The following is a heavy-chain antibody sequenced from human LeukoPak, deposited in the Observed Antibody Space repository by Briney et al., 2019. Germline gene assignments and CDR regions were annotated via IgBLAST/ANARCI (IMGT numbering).Heavy chain of an antibody. CDR2: IRGDGIVT. Sequence: GGSLRLSCEASEFTFSNYWIHWVRQAPGNGLVWVSRIRGDGIVTNYADSVEGRFTVSRDNAKNTVHLQMNSLRDDDTAVYYCARASPADFNLWGRGTLVTVSS. CDR3: ARASPADFNL. V-gene: IGHV3-74*01. J-gene: IGHJ2*01. CDR1: EFTFSNYW.